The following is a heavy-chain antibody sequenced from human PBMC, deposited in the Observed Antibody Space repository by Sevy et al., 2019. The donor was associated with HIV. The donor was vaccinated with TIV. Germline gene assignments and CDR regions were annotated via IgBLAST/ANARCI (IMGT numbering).Heavy chain of an antibody. CDR3: ARDFYDSSGQGGDWFDP. CDR1: GGSISSYY. CDR2: IYYSGST. J-gene: IGHJ5*02. Sequence: SETLSLTCTVSGGSISSYYWSWIRQPPGKGLEWIGYIYYSGSTNYNPSLKSRVTISVDTSKNQFSLKLSSVTAAETAVYYCARDFYDSSGQGGDWFDPWGQGTLVTVSS. V-gene: IGHV4-59*01. D-gene: IGHD3-22*01.